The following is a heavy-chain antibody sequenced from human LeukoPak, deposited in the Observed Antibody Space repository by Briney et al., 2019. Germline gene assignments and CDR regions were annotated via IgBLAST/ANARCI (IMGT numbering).Heavy chain of an antibody. CDR3: ARGGVWGSFRFLTY. Sequence: GGSLRLSCAASGFTFSTYNMNWVRQAPGKGLEWVSAISGSEVSTYYADSVKGRFTISRDNSKNTLYLQMNRLRAEDTAVYYCARGGVWGSFRFLTYWGQGTLVTVSS. D-gene: IGHD3-16*02. V-gene: IGHV3-23*01. CDR1: GFTFSTYN. CDR2: ISGSEVST. J-gene: IGHJ4*02.